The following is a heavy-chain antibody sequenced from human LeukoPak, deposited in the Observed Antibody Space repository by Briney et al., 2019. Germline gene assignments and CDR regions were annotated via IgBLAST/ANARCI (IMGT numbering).Heavy chain of an antibody. Sequence: GGSLRLSCAGSGFTFGGYGMHWFRQTPGKGLEWVAVIAYDGSRAFYADSVKGRFTISRDNSKNTMSVQMDDLRAEDTAVYYCTRYNNDHFDYWDLGTLVTVSS. V-gene: IGHV3-33*01. CDR2: IAYDGSRA. J-gene: IGHJ4*02. CDR3: TRYNNDHFDY. D-gene: IGHD1-14*01. CDR1: GFTFGGYG.